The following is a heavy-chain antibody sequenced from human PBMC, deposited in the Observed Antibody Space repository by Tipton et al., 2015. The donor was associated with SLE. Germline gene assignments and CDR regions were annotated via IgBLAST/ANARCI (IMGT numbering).Heavy chain of an antibody. J-gene: IGHJ4*02. D-gene: IGHD3-22*01. CDR3: ARLDYYDSRGNYLDY. Sequence: TLSLTCTVSGGYISSYYWSWIRQPPGKGLEWIGYIYYSGSTNYNPSLKSRITISVDTSKNQFSLKLSSVTSAGTAVYYCARLDYYDSRGNYLDYWGQGTLVTVSS. CDR1: GGYISSYY. V-gene: IGHV4-59*01. CDR2: IYYSGST.